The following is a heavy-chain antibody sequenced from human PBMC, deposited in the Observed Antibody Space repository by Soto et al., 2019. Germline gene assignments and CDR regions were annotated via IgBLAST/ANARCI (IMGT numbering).Heavy chain of an antibody. V-gene: IGHV3-23*01. CDR1: GFTFDKYA. CDR2: ISTSGGKT. Sequence: VQLLESGGGLVQPGGSLRLSCAASGFTFDKYAMNWVRQAPGKGLEWVSTISTSGGKTYYADSVKGRFTISRSNSKNTLYRQLNSLRAEDTAVYYCAKVFYGDSDWYFDLWGRGTLVTVSS. J-gene: IGHJ2*01. CDR3: AKVFYGDSDWYFDL. D-gene: IGHD4-17*01.